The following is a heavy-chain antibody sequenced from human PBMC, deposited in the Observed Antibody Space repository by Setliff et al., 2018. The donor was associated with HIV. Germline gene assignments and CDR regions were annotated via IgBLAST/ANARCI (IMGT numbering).Heavy chain of an antibody. J-gene: IGHJ1*01. CDR2: ISAHNGNT. CDR3: STGWGLYDNRHTAAGYLQH. Sequence: ASVKVSCKASAYTFTSYGISWVRQAPGQGLEWMGWISAHNGNTNYAQNFQDRVTMTEDTSSDTAYMEMSGLTSEDTAVYFCSTGWGLYDNRHTAAGYLQHWGQGTLVTVSS. D-gene: IGHD3-22*01. V-gene: IGHV1-18*01. CDR1: AYTFTSYG.